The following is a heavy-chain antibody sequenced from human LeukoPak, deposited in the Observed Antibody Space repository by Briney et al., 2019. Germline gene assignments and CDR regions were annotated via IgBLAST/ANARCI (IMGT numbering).Heavy chain of an antibody. V-gene: IGHV1-18*01. CDR3: ARGPRSGYFQH. D-gene: IGHD3-3*01. J-gene: IGHJ1*01. CDR2: ISGHNGNT. CDR1: GHTFISYG. Sequence: GASVKVSCKASGHTFISYGITWVRQAPGQGLEWMGWISGHNGNTNYAQKVQGRVTMTRDTSTSTVYMELSSLKSEDTAVYYCARGPRSGYFQHWGQGTLVTVSS.